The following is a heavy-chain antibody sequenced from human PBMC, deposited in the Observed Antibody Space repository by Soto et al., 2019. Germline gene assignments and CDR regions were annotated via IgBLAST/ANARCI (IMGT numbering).Heavy chain of an antibody. Sequence: XSVKVSCQASVDGFTPNYIHWVRQAPGQGFEWMGWINPKSGGTKYPQKFQGRVTMTRDTSLSTVYMTLTRLTSDDTAVYYCARDLAKGGGSAGFDYWGQGTLVTVSS. CDR2: INPKSGGT. D-gene: IGHD1-26*01. J-gene: IGHJ4*02. V-gene: IGHV1-2*02. CDR3: ARDLAKGGGSAGFDY. CDR1: VDGFTPNY.